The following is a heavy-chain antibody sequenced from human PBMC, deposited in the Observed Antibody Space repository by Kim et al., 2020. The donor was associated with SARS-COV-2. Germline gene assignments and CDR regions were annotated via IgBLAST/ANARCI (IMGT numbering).Heavy chain of an antibody. V-gene: IGHV4-59*13. CDR2: IYYSGST. CDR1: GGSISGYY. Sequence: SETLSLTCTVSGGSISGYYWSWIRQPPGKGLEWIGYIYYSGSTNYNPSLKSRVTISMDASKNQFSLKLSSVTAADTAVYYCARDPNPTVFDLWGQGTLVTVSS. J-gene: IGHJ5*02. CDR3: ARDPNPTVFDL. D-gene: IGHD4-17*01.